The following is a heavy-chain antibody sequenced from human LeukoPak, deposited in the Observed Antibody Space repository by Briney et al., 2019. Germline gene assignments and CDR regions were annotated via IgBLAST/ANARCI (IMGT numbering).Heavy chain of an antibody. CDR1: GGSISSYY. J-gene: IGHJ5*02. CDR3: ARVVSDNIVVVPAVIPVSENWFDP. D-gene: IGHD2-2*02. Sequence: SETLSLTCTVSGGSISSYYWSWIRQPPGKGLEWIGYIYYSGSTNYNPSLTSRGTISVETSKNKCSRTLKCVPAADTAVYYCARVVSDNIVVVPAVIPVSENWFDPWGQGTLVTVSS. V-gene: IGHV4-59*01. CDR2: IYYSGST.